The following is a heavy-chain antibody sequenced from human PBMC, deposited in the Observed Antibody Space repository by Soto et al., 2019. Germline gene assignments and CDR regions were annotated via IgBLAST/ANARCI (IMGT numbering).Heavy chain of an antibody. CDR1: GFTFRSYE. J-gene: IGHJ6*02. CDR2: ISSGGTIT. CDR3: ARVLIPQRYYYYGMDV. Sequence: EVQLVESGAGLVQPGGSLRLSCAASGFTFRSYEMNWVRQAAGKGLEWVSYISSGGTITYNADSVKGRFTISRDNAKNSLYLQMNSLRAEDTAVYYCARVLIPQRYYYYGMDVWGQGTTVTVSS. V-gene: IGHV3-48*03. D-gene: IGHD1-1*01.